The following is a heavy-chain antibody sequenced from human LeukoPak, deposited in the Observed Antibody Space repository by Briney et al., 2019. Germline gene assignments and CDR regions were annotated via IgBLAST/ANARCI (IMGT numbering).Heavy chain of an antibody. D-gene: IGHD1-26*01. J-gene: IGHJ4*02. CDR2: ISSSSSYI. Sequence: PGGSLRLSCAASGFTFSSYSMNWVRQAPGKGLGWVASISSSSSYIYYADSVKGRFTISRDNAKNSLYLQMYSLRAEDTAVYYCATRVGATTRDWGQGTLVTVPS. CDR1: GFTFSSYS. V-gene: IGHV3-21*01. CDR3: ATRVGATTRD.